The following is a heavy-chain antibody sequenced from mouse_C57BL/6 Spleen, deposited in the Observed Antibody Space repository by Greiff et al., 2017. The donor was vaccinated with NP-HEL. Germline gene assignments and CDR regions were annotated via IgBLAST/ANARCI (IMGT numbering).Heavy chain of an antibody. CDR2: IDPSDSYT. Sequence: QVQLPQSGAELVRPGTSVKLSCKASGYTFTSYWLHWVKQRPGQGLAWIGVIDPSDSYTNYNQKFKGQATLTVDTSSSTAYMQLSSLTSEDSAVYYCARSAYGSSYAMDYWGQGTSVTVSS. CDR3: ARSAYGSSYAMDY. V-gene: IGHV1-59*01. J-gene: IGHJ4*01. D-gene: IGHD1-1*01. CDR1: GYTFTSYW.